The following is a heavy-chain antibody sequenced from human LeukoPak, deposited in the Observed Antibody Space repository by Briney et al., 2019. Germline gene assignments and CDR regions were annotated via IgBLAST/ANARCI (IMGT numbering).Heavy chain of an antibody. CDR3: AKDIVAAGLFFDY. J-gene: IGHJ4*02. Sequence: GGSLRLSCAASGFTFSSYGMHWVRQAPGKGLEWVSYISISGSPTYYADSVKGRFTISRDDAKNSLYLQMNSLRAEDAAVYYCAKDIVAAGLFFDYWGQGTLVTVSS. CDR1: GFTFSSYG. V-gene: IGHV3-48*04. D-gene: IGHD6-13*01. CDR2: ISISGSPT.